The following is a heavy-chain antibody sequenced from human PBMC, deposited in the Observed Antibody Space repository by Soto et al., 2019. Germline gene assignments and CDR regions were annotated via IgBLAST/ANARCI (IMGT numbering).Heavy chain of an antibody. CDR1: GFTFSDYW. CDR3: VRRIATAGTFDY. Sequence: EVQLVESGGGLVQPGGSLRLSCAASGFTFSDYWMHWVRQAPGKGLVWVSRVNGDGSRTNYADSVRGRFTISRDNAKNTLYLQMNSLRADDTAVYYCVRRIATAGTFDYWGQGTLVTVSS. D-gene: IGHD6-13*01. J-gene: IGHJ4*02. V-gene: IGHV3-74*01. CDR2: VNGDGSRT.